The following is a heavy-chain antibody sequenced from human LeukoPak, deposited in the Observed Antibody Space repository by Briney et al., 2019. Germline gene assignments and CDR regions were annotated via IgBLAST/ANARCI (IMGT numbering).Heavy chain of an antibody. V-gene: IGHV4-34*01. J-gene: IGHJ4*02. CDR1: GGSFSGYY. Sequence: PSETLSLTCAVYGGSFSGYYWSWIRQPPGKGLEWIGEINHSGSTNYNPSLKSRVTISVDKSKNQFSLKLSSVTAADTAVYYCARGGDYFDYWGQGTLVTVSS. CDR3: ARGGDYFDY. CDR2: INHSGST.